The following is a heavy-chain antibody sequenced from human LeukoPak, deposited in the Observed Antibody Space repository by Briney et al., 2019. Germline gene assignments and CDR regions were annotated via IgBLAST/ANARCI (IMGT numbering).Heavy chain of an antibody. CDR2: INHSGST. V-gene: IGHV4-34*01. D-gene: IGHD6-13*01. Sequence: SETLSLXCXXYXXXXXGYYXSWIRQPPGKGLEWIGEINHSGSTNYNPSLKSRVTISVDTSKNQFSLKLSSVTAADTAVYYCARGSSSLRHYFDYWGQGTLVTVSS. CDR3: ARGSSSLRHYFDY. CDR1: XXXXXGYY. J-gene: IGHJ4*02.